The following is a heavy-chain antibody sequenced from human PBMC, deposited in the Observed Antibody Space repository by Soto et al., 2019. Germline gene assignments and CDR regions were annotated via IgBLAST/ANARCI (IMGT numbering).Heavy chain of an antibody. CDR3: ARGRYSSSWYGPYYYYGMDV. CDR2: ISSSSSTI. D-gene: IGHD6-13*01. J-gene: IGHJ6*02. CDR1: GFTFSSYS. Sequence: GGSLRLSCAASGFTFSSYSMSWVRQAPGKGLEWVSYISSSSSTIYYADSVKGRFTISRDSAKNSLYLQMDSLRDEDTAVYYCARGRYSSSWYGPYYYYGMDVWGQGTTVTVSS. V-gene: IGHV3-48*02.